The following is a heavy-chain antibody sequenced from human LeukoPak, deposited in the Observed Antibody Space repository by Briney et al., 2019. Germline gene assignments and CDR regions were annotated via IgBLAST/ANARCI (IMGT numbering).Heavy chain of an antibody. CDR1: GGSFSGYY. D-gene: IGHD2-2*01. CDR2: INHSGST. V-gene: IGHV4-34*01. J-gene: IGHJ4*02. CDR3: ARSPTKRVPEDY. Sequence: KPSETLSLTCAVYGGSFSGYYWSWIRQPPGKGLEWIGEINHSGSTNYNPSLKSRVTISVDTSKNQFSLKLSSVTAADTAVYYCARSPTKRVPEDYWGQGTLVTVSS.